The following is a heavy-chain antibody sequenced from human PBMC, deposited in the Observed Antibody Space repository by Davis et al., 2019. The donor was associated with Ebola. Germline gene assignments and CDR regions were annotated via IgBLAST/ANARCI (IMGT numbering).Heavy chain of an antibody. CDR1: GFTFNSYA. V-gene: IGHV3-23*01. CDR2: ISGSGYNT. J-gene: IGHJ3*01. Sequence: GESLKISCAASGFTFNSYAMTWVRQAPGKGPEWVSAISGSGYNTYYADSVKGRFTISRDNSRNTLYLQMNGLRVEDTAMYYCAKDTANIWFDVWGQGTMVTVSS. CDR3: AKDTANIWFDV. D-gene: IGHD2-21*02.